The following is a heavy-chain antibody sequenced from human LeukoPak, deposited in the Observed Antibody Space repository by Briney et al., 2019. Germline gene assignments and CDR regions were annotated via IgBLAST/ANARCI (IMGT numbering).Heavy chain of an antibody. CDR2: ISTVSTYT. J-gene: IGHJ6*03. V-gene: IGHV3-21*01. Sequence: GGSLRLSRAASGFTFTDYSMTWVRQAPGKGLEWVSSISTVSTYTFYSDSVKGRFTISRDNRKNTLYLQMSSLSAEDTAVYYCARDGSGFYYYYYMDVWGRGTAVTVSS. CDR1: GFTFTDYS. CDR3: ARDGSGFYYYYYMDV. D-gene: IGHD6-25*01.